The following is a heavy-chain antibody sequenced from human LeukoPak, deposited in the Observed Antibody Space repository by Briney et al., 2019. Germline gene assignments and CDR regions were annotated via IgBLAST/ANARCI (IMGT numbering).Heavy chain of an antibody. Sequence: GGSLRLSCAASGFTFRSYWMNWVRQAPGKGLEWVANIKQDGSEKNYVDSVKGRFTISRDNAKNSLYLQMNSLRVDDTAVYYCARDSIAAAGNMAYFDYWGQGTLVTVSS. V-gene: IGHV3-7*04. J-gene: IGHJ4*02. D-gene: IGHD6-13*01. CDR2: IKQDGSEK. CDR3: ARDSIAAAGNMAYFDY. CDR1: GFTFRSYW.